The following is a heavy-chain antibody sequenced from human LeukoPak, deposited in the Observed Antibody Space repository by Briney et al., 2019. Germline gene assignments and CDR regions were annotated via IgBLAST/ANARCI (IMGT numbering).Heavy chain of an antibody. CDR3: ARDTYDSSGYFDY. Sequence: GGSLRLSCAASGFTFSSYGMSWVRQAPGKGLEWVSAISGSGGSTYYADSVKGRFTISRDNSKKTVYLQMNSLRAEDTALYYCARDTYDSSGYFDYWGQGTLVTVSS. V-gene: IGHV3-23*01. J-gene: IGHJ4*02. D-gene: IGHD3-22*01. CDR2: ISGSGGST. CDR1: GFTFSSYG.